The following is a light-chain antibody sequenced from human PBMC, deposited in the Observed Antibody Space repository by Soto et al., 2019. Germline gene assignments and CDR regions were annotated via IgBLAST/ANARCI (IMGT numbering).Light chain of an antibody. Sequence: DIVMTQSPDSLAVSLGERATINCKSSQSVLYSSNNKNYFAWYQLKPGQPPKLLLYWASTRESGIPDRFSGRGAGTDCTLTINSLQAEDVAVYYCQQYYTTPRTFGQGTKVEIK. CDR2: WAS. CDR3: QQYYTTPRT. J-gene: IGKJ1*01. V-gene: IGKV4-1*01. CDR1: QSVLYSSNNKNY.